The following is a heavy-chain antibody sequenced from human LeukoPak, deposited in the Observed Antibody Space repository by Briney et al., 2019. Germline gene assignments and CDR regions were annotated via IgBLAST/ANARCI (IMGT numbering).Heavy chain of an antibody. CDR1: GSSISSYY. V-gene: IGHV4-59*01. CDR2: IYYSGST. D-gene: IGHD2-15*01. Sequence: PSETLSLTCTVSGSSISSYYWSWIRQPPGKGLEWIGYIYYSGSTNYNPSLKSRVTISVDTSKNQFSLKLSSVTAADTAVYYCARDPALLSSGWYFDLWGRGTLVTVSS. J-gene: IGHJ2*01. CDR3: ARDPALLSSGWYFDL.